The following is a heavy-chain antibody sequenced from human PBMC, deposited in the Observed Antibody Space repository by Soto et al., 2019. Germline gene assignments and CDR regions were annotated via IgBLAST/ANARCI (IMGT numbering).Heavy chain of an antibody. CDR2: IGTSGKTI. V-gene: IGHV3-48*03. CDR1: GFTFSSYE. Sequence: PGGSLRLSCAVSGFTFSSYEMNWVRQAPGKGLEWVSYIGTSGKTIYYADSVRGRFTISRDNAKNSLYLQMNSLRAEDTAVYYCAVLGYCSSTSCYTDYYYGMDVWGQGTTVTVSS. J-gene: IGHJ6*02. CDR3: AVLGYCSSTSCYTDYYYGMDV. D-gene: IGHD2-2*02.